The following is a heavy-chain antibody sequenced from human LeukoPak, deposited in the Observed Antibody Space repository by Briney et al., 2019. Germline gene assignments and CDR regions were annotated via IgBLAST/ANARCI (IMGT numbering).Heavy chain of an antibody. V-gene: IGHV1-46*01. D-gene: IGHD3-3*01. CDR2: INPSGGST. J-gene: IGHJ4*02. Sequence: ASVKVSCKASGYTFTSYYMHWVRQAPGQGLEWMGVINPSGGSTSYAQKFQGRVTMTRDTSTNTVYMDLSSLRYEDTAVYYCARGKKDFWSGYSDPDYWGQGTLVTVSS. CDR3: ARGKKDFWSGYSDPDY. CDR1: GYTFTSYY.